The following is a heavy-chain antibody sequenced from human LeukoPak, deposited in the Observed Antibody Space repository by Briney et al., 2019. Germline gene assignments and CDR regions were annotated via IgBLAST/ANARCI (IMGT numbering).Heavy chain of an antibody. V-gene: IGHV3-11*01. CDR1: GFTFSDYY. CDR2: ISSSGSTI. D-gene: IGHD2-2*01. CDR3: ARVVVVPEGTFDY. J-gene: IGHJ4*02. Sequence: GGSLRLSCAASGFTFSDYYMSWIRQAPGKGLEWVSYISSSGSTIYYADSVKGRFTISRDNAKNSLYLQMNSLGAEDTAVYYCARVVVVPEGTFDYWGQGTLVTVSS.